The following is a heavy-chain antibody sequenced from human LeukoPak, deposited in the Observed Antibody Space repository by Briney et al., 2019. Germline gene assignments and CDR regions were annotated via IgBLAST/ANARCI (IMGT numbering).Heavy chain of an antibody. J-gene: IGHJ4*02. CDR1: GFTFSSYG. D-gene: IGHD3-3*01. V-gene: IGHV3-23*01. CDR3: AKAGGPYDFWSGYYGD. Sequence: GGTLRLSCAASGFTFSSYGMSWVRQAPGKGLEWVSAISGSGGSTYYADSVKGRFTISRDNSKNTLYLQMNSLRAEDTAVYYCAKAGGPYDFWSGYYGDWGQGTLVTVSS. CDR2: ISGSGGST.